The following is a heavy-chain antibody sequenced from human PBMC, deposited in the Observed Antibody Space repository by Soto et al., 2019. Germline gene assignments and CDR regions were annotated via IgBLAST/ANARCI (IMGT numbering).Heavy chain of an antibody. CDR1: GGSISSYY. Sequence: SETLSLTCTVSGGSISSYYWSWIRQPPGKGLEWIGYIYYSGSTNYNPSLKSRVTISVDTSKNQFSLKLSSVTAADTAVYYCARVGGYCSSTSCYEPAFDIWGQGTMVTVSS. CDR2: IYYSGST. D-gene: IGHD2-2*03. J-gene: IGHJ3*02. CDR3: ARVGGYCSSTSCYEPAFDI. V-gene: IGHV4-59*01.